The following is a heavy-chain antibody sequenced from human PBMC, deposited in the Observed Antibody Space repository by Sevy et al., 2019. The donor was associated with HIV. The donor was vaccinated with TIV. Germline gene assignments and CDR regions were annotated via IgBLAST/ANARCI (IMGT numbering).Heavy chain of an antibody. CDR2: INPNSGGT. D-gene: IGHD5-18*01. CDR1: GYTFTGQY. J-gene: IGHJ4*02. V-gene: IGHV1-2*02. Sequence: ASVKVSCKASGYTFTGQYIQWVRQAPGQGLEWMGWINPNSGGTNYAQEFQGRVTMTRDTSISTAYMELSGLKSDDTAIYYCARDLRLRGYSYGSFYYWGQGTLVTVSS. CDR3: ARDLRLRGYSYGSFYY.